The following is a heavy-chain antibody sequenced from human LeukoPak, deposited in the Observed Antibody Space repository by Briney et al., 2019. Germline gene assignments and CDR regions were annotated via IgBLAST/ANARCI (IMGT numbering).Heavy chain of an antibody. J-gene: IGHJ4*02. CDR3: TTVISDYYDSSGYYLGRSDY. D-gene: IGHD3-22*01. Sequence: GGSLRLSCAASGFTFSNAWMNWVRQAPGKGLEWVGRIKSETDGGTTDYAAPVKGRFTISRDDPKNTLYLQMNSLKTEDTAVYYCTTVISDYYDSSGYYLGRSDYWGQGTLVTVSS. CDR1: GFTFSNAW. V-gene: IGHV3-15*07. CDR2: IKSETDGGTT.